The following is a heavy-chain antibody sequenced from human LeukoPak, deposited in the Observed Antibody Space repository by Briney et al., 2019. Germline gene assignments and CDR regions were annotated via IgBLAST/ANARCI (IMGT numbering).Heavy chain of an antibody. Sequence: GGSLRLSCAASGFTFSSYSMNWVRQASGKGREWVSSISSSSRYIYYADTVKGRFTISRDNAKNSLYLQMNSLRAEDTAVCYCARDLYWNYVDQFDYWGQGTLVTVSS. CDR2: ISSSSRYI. D-gene: IGHD1-7*01. CDR1: GFTFSSYS. CDR3: ARDLYWNYVDQFDY. J-gene: IGHJ4*02. V-gene: IGHV3-21*01.